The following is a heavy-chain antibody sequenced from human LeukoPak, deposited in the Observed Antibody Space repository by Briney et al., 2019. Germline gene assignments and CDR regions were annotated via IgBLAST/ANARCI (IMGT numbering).Heavy chain of an antibody. CDR2: ISGSGGST. CDR1: GFTFSSYA. V-gene: IGHV3-23*01. D-gene: IGHD5-24*01. CDR3: AKDERWLQLSIEGYYFDY. Sequence: PGGSLRLSCAASGFTFSSYAMSWVRQAPGKGLEWVSAISGSGGSTYYADSVKGRFTISRDNSKNTLYLQMNSLRAEDTAVYYCAKDERWLQLSIEGYYFDYWGQGTLVTVSS. J-gene: IGHJ4*02.